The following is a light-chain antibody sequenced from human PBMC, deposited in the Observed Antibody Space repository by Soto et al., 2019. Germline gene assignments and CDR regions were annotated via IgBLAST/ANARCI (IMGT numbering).Light chain of an antibody. CDR2: AAS. CDR1: QGISSY. Sequence: DIPLTQSPSFLSASVGDRVTITCRASQGISSYLAWYQQKPGKAPKLLIYAASTLQSGVPSSFSGSGSGTEFTLTISSLQPDDFATYYCQQYNSYSTFGQGTKVEIK. J-gene: IGKJ1*01. V-gene: IGKV1-9*01. CDR3: QQYNSYST.